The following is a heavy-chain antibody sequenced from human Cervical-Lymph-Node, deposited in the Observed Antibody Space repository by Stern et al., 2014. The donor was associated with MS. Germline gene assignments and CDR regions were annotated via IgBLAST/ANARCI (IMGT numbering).Heavy chain of an antibody. V-gene: IGHV3-74*01. D-gene: IGHD5-24*01. CDR2: IESDGITT. Sequence: EGQLVESGGGLVQPGGSLRLSCAASGFSFSSYWMHWVRQAPGKGLVWVSRIESDGITTGYADSVKGRFSISRDNAKNTLYLQMNSLRAEDTAVYYCATLGWADYWGQGTLVTVSS. CDR1: GFSFSSYW. CDR3: ATLGWADY. J-gene: IGHJ4*02.